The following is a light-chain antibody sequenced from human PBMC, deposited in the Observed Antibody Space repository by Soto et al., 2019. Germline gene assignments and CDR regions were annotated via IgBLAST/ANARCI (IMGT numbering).Light chain of an antibody. J-gene: IGKJ1*01. CDR1: QSVSSND. V-gene: IGKV3-20*01. CDR3: QQYGSSPWT. Sequence: EIVLTQSPATLSLSPGERATLSCRASQSVSSNDLAWYQQKPGQAPRPLIYGASSRATGIPDRFSGSGAGTDFTLTISRLEPEDFAVYYCQQYGSSPWTFGQGTKVDIK. CDR2: GAS.